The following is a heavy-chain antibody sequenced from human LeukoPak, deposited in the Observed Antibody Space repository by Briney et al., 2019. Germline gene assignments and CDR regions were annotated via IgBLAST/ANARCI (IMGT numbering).Heavy chain of an antibody. CDR1: GFTFSSYS. CDR3: AREASSGWYGNWFDP. Sequence: GGSLRLSCAASGFTFSSYSMNWVRQAPGKGLEWVSYISSSSSTTYYADSVKGRFTISRDNAKNSLYLQMNSLRAEDTAVYYCAREASSGWYGNWFDPWGQGTLVTVSS. D-gene: IGHD6-19*01. J-gene: IGHJ5*02. CDR2: ISSSSSTT. V-gene: IGHV3-48*01.